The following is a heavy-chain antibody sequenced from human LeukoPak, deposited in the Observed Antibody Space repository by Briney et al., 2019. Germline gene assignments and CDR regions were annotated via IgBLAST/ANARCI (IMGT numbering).Heavy chain of an antibody. CDR2: ISYDGSNK. CDR3: ARLNWNYESYMDV. CDR1: GFTFSSYA. D-gene: IGHD1-7*01. J-gene: IGHJ6*03. V-gene: IGHV3-30-3*01. Sequence: GGSLRLSCAASGFTFSSYAMHWVRQAPGKGLEWVAVISYDGSNKYYADSVKGRFTISRDNSKTSLYLQMNSLRAEDTAVYYCARLNWNYESYMDVWGKGTTVTVSS.